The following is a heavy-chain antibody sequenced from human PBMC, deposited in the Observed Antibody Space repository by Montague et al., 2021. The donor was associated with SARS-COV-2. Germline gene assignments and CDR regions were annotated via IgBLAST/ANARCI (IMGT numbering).Heavy chain of an antibody. D-gene: IGHD6-13*01. CDR2: IFRTGYT. CDR3: ARKEMKYSSIWSTGGNWFDP. V-gene: IGHV4-4*08. Sequence: SETLSLTCTVSDGSISNYYWSWLRQPPGKGLEWIGYIFRTGYTNXNPSLKSRVTISVDTSKNQFSLKLSSVTAADTAVYYCARKEMKYSSIWSTGGNWFDPWGQGTLVTVSS. CDR1: DGSISNYY. J-gene: IGHJ5*02.